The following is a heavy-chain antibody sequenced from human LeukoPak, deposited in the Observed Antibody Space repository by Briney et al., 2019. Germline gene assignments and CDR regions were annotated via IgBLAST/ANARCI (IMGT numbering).Heavy chain of an antibody. V-gene: IGHV4-4*07. Sequence: SETLSLTCTVSGGSISSYYWSCIRQPAGKGLEWIGRIYTSGSTNYNPSLKSRVTMSVDTSKNQFSLKLSSVTAADTAVYYCASMALGYCSGGSCYPGLYYFDYWGQGTLVTVSS. D-gene: IGHD2-15*01. CDR2: IYTSGST. J-gene: IGHJ4*02. CDR3: ASMALGYCSGGSCYPGLYYFDY. CDR1: GGSISSYY.